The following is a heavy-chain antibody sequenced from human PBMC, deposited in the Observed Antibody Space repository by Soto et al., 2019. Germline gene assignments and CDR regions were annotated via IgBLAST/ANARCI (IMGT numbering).Heavy chain of an antibody. D-gene: IGHD6-19*01. CDR1: GFTFDDYA. CDR3: AKDTSNSCWFLHFHH. J-gene: IGHJ1*01. Sequence: EVQLVESGGGLVQPGRSLRLSCATSGFTFDDYAMHWVRQAPGKGLEWVSGISWNSAFIGYADSVKGRFTISRDNAKDSLYLEMNSLRPDDTAFYYCAKDTSNSCWFLHFHHWGQGTLVTVSS. CDR2: ISWNSAFI. V-gene: IGHV3-9*01.